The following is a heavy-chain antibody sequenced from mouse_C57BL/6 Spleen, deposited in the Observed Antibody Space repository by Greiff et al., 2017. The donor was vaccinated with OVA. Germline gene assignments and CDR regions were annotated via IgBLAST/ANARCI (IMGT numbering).Heavy chain of an antibody. V-gene: IGHV1-83*01. CDR1: YTFTDYYM. J-gene: IGHJ2*01. D-gene: IGHD1-1*02. Sequence: VHVKQSGPELVKPGASVKMSCKASGYTFTDYYMHWVKQKPGKGLEWIGEIYPGSGNTYYNEKFKGKATLTADTSSSTAYMQLSSLTSEDSAVYFCEGGNYWGQGTTLTVSS. CDR2: YPGSGNTY. CDR3: GGNY.